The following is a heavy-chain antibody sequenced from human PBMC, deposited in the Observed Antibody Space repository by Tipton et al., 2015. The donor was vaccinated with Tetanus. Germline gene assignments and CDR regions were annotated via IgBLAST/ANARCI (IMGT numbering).Heavy chain of an antibody. Sequence: GSLRLSYATSGFTFSDYYMTWIRQAPGKGLEWVSYITGGGSSIYYADSVKGRFTISRDNAKNSLYLQMNSLRVEDTAVYYCAGPALLSTYGLDIWGQGTMVTVSS. V-gene: IGHV3-11*01. D-gene: IGHD2-8*01. CDR1: GFTFSDYY. J-gene: IGHJ3*02. CDR3: AGPALLSTYGLDI. CDR2: ITGGGSSI.